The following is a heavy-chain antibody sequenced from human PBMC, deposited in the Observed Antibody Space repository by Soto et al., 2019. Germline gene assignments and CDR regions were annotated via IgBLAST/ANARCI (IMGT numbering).Heavy chain of an antibody. CDR3: ARDLRMIVVARSFGY. CDR2: ISYDGSNK. J-gene: IGHJ4*02. Sequence: PGGSLRLSCAASGFTFSSYAMHWVRQAPGKGLEWVAVISYDGSNKYYADSVKGRFTISRDNSKNTLYLQMNSLRAEDTAVYYCARDLRMIVVARSFGYWGQGTLVTVYS. CDR1: GFTFSSYA. D-gene: IGHD3-22*01. V-gene: IGHV3-30-3*01.